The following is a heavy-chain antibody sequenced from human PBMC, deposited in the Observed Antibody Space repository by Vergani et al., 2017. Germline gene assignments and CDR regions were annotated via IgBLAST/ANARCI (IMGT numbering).Heavy chain of an antibody. CDR1: ESTFSDYN. D-gene: IGHD1-26*01. Sequence: QVQLMQSGPVLKKPGGSMKVSCQASESTFSDYNILWVRQAPGQGLQWMGWISPKTGDTDYLQRFQDRVTMTRDASTKTVYLKMTRLTSDDTAIYYCAHSWNFGRRDWFDSWGPGTLVTVSS. CDR3: AHSWNFGRRDWFDS. V-gene: IGHV1-2*02. J-gene: IGHJ5*01. CDR2: ISPKTGDT.